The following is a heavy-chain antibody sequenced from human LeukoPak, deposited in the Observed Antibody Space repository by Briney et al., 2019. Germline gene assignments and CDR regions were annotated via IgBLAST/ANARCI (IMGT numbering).Heavy chain of an antibody. Sequence: ASVKVSCKASGYTFTSYYMHWVRQAPGQGLEWMGIINPSGGSTSYAQKFQGRVTMTRDMSTSTVYMELSSVTAADTAVYYCARADYYDSSGVFDYWAREPWSPSPQ. J-gene: IGHJ4*02. CDR3: ARADYYDSSGVFDY. CDR2: INPSGGST. D-gene: IGHD3-22*01. V-gene: IGHV1-46*01. CDR1: GYTFTSYY.